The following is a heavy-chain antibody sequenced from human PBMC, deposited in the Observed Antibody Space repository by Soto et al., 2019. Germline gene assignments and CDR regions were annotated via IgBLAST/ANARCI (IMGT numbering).Heavy chain of an antibody. CDR1: GFTFSSYA. V-gene: IGHV3-23*01. CDR3: TKASRTYGSGTYHYYYGMDV. Sequence: GGSLRLSCAGSGFTFSSYAMSWVRQAPGKGLEWVSGISGSGGSTYYADYVKGRFTISRDNSKNTLYLQMNSLRAEDTAVYYCTKASRTYGSGTYHYYYGMDVWGQGTTVTVSS. J-gene: IGHJ6*02. CDR2: ISGSGGST. D-gene: IGHD3-10*01.